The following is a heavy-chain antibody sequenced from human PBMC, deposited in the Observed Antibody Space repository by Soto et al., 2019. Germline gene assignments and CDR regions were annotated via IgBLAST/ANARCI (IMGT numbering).Heavy chain of an antibody. J-gene: IGHJ6*02. CDR3: ATAPSHVLMVPAPNLHGMDV. CDR1: GYTFTTYD. V-gene: IGHV1-18*01. D-gene: IGHD2-8*01. CDR2: ISTYNGNT. Sequence: ASVKVSCKASGYTFTTYDISWVRQAPGQGLEWMGRISTYNGNTNYPQSLQGRLTMTTDTSTTPAYMELRNLSPDDTAVYYSATAPSHVLMVPAPNLHGMDVWRQGPTVTVSS.